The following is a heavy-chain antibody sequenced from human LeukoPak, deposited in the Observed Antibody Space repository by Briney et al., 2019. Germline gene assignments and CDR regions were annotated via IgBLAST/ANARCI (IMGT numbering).Heavy chain of an antibody. CDR3: ARAIPNNDAETAYDAFDI. CDR2: IIPIFGTA. D-gene: IGHD1-1*01. CDR1: GCTFSSYA. J-gene: IGHJ3*02. Sequence: ASVKVSCTASGCTFSSYAISWVRQAPGQGLEWMGGIIPIFGTANYAQRFQGRVTITADESTSTAYMELRSLRSEDTAVYYCARAIPNNDAETAYDAFDIWGEGTMVTVSS. V-gene: IGHV1-69*13.